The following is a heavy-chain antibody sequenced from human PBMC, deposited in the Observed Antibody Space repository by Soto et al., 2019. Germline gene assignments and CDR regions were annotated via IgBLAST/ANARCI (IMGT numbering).Heavy chain of an antibody. CDR1: GLTFSNYG. D-gene: IGHD3-10*01. V-gene: IGHV3-33*01. J-gene: IGHJ4*02. CDR2: IWYDGITK. CDR3: ATVDNYYGSAF. Sequence: QEQLVESGGGVVQPGTSLRHSCAASGLTFSNYGMHWVRQAPGKGLEWVAVIWYDGITKFYADSVQGRFSISRDNSKNTLYLQMNSLTAEDTAVYFCATVDNYYGSAFWGQGTLVTVSP.